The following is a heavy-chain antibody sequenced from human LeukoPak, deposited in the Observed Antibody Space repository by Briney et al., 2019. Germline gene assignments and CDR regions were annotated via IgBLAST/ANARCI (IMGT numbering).Heavy chain of an antibody. J-gene: IGHJ4*02. D-gene: IGHD3-3*01. CDR3: ARGTFYDFWSGYSTTLFDY. V-gene: IGHV4-39*01. Sequence: SETLSLTCTVSGGSISSSSYYWGWIGQPPGKGLEWIGSIYYSGSTYYNPSLKSRVTISVDTSKNQFSLKLSSVTAADTAVYYCARGTFYDFWSGYSTTLFDYWGQGTLVTVSS. CDR1: GGSISSSSYY. CDR2: IYYSGST.